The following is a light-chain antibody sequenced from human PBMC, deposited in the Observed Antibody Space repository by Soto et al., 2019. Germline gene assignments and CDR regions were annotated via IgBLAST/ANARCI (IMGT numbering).Light chain of an antibody. V-gene: IGKV3-15*01. CDR1: QSVSSN. CDR2: GAS. Sequence: EIVMTQSPATLSVSPGGRATLSCRASQSVSSNLAWYQQKPGQAPRLLIYGASTRATGIPARFSGSGSGTEFTLTISSLQSEDFAVYYCQHYNNWPPYTFGQGTKVDIK. J-gene: IGKJ2*01. CDR3: QHYNNWPPYT.